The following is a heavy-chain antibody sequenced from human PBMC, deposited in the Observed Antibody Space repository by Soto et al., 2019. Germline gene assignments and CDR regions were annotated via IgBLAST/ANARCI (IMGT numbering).Heavy chain of an antibody. D-gene: IGHD2-21*02. CDR1: GYTFTGYY. CDR3: ATQFHHCGGDCYRGPYFGMDV. CDR2: INPYTDGT. V-gene: IGHV1-2*02. Sequence: ASVKVSCKASGYTFTGYYVLWVRQAPGQGPECMGWINPYTDGTNYAQKFQGRVTMTRDTSISTAYMELSKWISNDTAVYYCATQFHHCGGDCYRGPYFGMDVWGQGTTVTVSS. J-gene: IGHJ6*02.